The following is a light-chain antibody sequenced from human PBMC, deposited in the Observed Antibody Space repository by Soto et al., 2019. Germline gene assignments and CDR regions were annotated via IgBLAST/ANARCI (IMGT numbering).Light chain of an antibody. J-gene: IGKJ1*01. CDR1: QSVSSR. V-gene: IGKV1-5*01. Sequence: DIQMTQSPSTLSASVGDRVTITCWASQSVSSRLAWYQQKPGKAPKLLIYDASSLEGGVPSRFSGSGSGTEFTLTISALQPDDFAAYYCQQYAIFWTFGQGTKVEIK. CDR2: DAS. CDR3: QQYAIFWT.